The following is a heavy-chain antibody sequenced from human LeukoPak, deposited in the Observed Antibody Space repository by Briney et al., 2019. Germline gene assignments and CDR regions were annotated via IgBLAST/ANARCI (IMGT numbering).Heavy chain of an antibody. D-gene: IGHD3-10*01. CDR3: AKDDYYGSGSNWFDP. CDR2: ISGSGGST. CDR1: GFTFSSYA. V-gene: IGHV3-23*01. J-gene: IGHJ5*02. Sequence: GGSLRLSCAASGFTFSSYAMSRVRQAPGKGLEWVSAISGSGGSTYYADSVKGRFTISRDNSKNTLYLQMNSLRAEDTAVHYCAKDDYYGSGSNWFDPWGQGTLVTVSS.